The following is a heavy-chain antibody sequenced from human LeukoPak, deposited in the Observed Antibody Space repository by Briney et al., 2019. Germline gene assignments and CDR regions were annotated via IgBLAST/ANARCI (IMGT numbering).Heavy chain of an antibody. CDR3: ARDSPIGYYGSGSYYMPKTFDY. CDR2: ISAYNGNT. Sequence: ASVKVSCKDSGYTFTSYGISWVRQAPGQGLEWMGWISAYNGNTNYAQKRQGRVTMTTDTSTSTAYMELRSLRSDDTAVYYCARDSPIGYYGSGSYYMPKTFDYWGQGTLVTVSS. V-gene: IGHV1-18*01. D-gene: IGHD3-10*01. CDR1: GYTFTSYG. J-gene: IGHJ4*02.